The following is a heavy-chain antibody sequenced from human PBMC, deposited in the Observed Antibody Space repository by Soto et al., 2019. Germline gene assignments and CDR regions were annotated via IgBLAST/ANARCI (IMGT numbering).Heavy chain of an antibody. Sequence: GGSLRLSCVASGFDFSEYAMYWVRQAPGKGLEWVSGISAGGGSTYYADSVTGRFTISRDNSKNTLLLQMNSLRAEDTAVYYCAKVKGFGELFTARIVDDYWGTGTLGTVSS. J-gene: IGHJ4*02. CDR1: GFDFSEYA. D-gene: IGHD3-10*01. CDR2: ISAGGGST. CDR3: AKVKGFGELFTARIVDDY. V-gene: IGHV3-23*01.